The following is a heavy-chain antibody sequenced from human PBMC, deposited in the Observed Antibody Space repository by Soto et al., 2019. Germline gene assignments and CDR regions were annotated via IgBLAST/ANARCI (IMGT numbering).Heavy chain of an antibody. CDR1: GGSISSGGYS. J-gene: IGHJ4*02. Sequence: QLQLQESGSGLVKPSQTLSLTCAVSGGSISSGGYSWSWIRQPPGKGLEWIGYIYHSGRTYYKPSLKWRVSTSVKKSQNQLSLKLSSGTAANPAVHYRARAQVVPGQHWGQGTLVTVSS. V-gene: IGHV4-30-2*01. D-gene: IGHD2-15*01. CDR3: ARAQVVPGQH. CDR2: IYHSGRT.